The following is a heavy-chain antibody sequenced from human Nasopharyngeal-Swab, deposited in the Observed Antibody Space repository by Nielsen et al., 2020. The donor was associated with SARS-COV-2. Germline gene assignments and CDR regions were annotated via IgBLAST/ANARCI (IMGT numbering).Heavy chain of an antibody. Sequence: SLKISCAASGFTFDDYAMHWVRQAPGKGLEWVSGISWNSGSIGYADSVKGRFTISRDNAKNSLYLQVNSLRAEDTALYYCAKDRATSSSGWGGFDYWGQGTLVTVSS. CDR3: AKDRATSSSGWGGFDY. D-gene: IGHD6-19*01. V-gene: IGHV3-9*01. CDR2: ISWNSGSI. J-gene: IGHJ4*02. CDR1: GFTFDDYA.